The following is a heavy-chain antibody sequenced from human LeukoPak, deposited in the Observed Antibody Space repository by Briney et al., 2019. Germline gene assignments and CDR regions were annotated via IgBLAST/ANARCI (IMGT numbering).Heavy chain of an antibody. J-gene: IGHJ4*02. CDR2: IYYSGST. V-gene: IGHV4-39*07. Sequence: SETLSLTCTVSGGSISSNTYYWGWIRQPPGKGLEWIVSIYYSGSTNYNPSLKSRVSISVDTSKNQFSLKLSSVTAADTAVYYCATTDGREPFWGQGTLVTVSS. CDR3: ATTDGREPF. CDR1: GGSISSNTYY. D-gene: IGHD1-14*01.